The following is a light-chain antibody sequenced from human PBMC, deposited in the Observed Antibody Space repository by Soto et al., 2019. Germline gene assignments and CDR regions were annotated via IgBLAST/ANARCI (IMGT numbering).Light chain of an antibody. V-gene: IGKV3-15*01. CDR2: GAS. CDR1: QSVSSN. J-gene: IGKJ2*01. Sequence: EIVMTQSPATLSVSPGERATLSCRASQSVSSNLAWYQQKPAQAPRLLIYGASTRATGIPARFSGSGSGTDFTLTISSLQSEDFAVYYCQQYNQWPPYTFGQGTKLEIK. CDR3: QQYNQWPPYT.